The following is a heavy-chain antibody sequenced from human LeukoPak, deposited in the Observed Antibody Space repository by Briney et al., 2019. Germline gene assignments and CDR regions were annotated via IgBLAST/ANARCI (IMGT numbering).Heavy chain of an antibody. CDR2: IYYSGST. Sequence: SETLSLTCTVSGVSISSYYWSWIRQPPGKGLEWIGYIYYSGSTNYNPSLKSRVTISVDTSKNQFSLKLSSVTAADTAVYYCARGGESSSSFDYWGQGTLVTVSS. D-gene: IGHD6-6*01. J-gene: IGHJ4*02. CDR3: ARGGESSSSFDY. CDR1: GVSISSYY. V-gene: IGHV4-59*01.